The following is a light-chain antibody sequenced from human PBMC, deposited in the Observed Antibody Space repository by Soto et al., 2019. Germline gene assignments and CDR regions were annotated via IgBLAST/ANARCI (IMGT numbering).Light chain of an antibody. CDR3: SSDTSSSTLVV. CDR2: DVR. CDR1: SSDVGGYTY. J-gene: IGLJ2*01. Sequence: QSALTQPASVSGSPGQWITISCTGTSSDVGGYTYVSWYQQHPGKAHQLMIYDVRNRPSGVSHRFSGSKSGNTASLTIAGLQAEDEADYYCSSDTSSSTLVVFGGGTKLTVL. V-gene: IGLV2-14*01.